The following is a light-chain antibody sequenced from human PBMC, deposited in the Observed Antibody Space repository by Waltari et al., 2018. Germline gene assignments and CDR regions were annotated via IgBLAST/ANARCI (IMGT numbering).Light chain of an antibody. Sequence: QTVVTPEPSFSVSPGGTVTLTCGLRSVSVSTSYYPSWYQQTPGQAPRTLIYSTNPRSSGVPDRFSGSILGNKAALTITGAQADDESDYYCVLYMGSGIWVFGGGTKLTVL. CDR3: VLYMGSGIWV. V-gene: IGLV8-61*01. CDR1: SVSVSTSYY. J-gene: IGLJ3*02. CDR2: STN.